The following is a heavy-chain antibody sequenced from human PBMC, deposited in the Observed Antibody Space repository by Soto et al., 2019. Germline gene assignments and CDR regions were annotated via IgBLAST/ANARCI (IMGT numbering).Heavy chain of an antibody. D-gene: IGHD3-3*01. Sequence: QVQLVQSGAEVKKPGASLRVSCKASGYTFTSYGINWARQAPGQGLEWRGWVTAYNDERKFAEKFQDRLSMTTDTATATAFMELRRLRSDDTAMYYCARFDFWSGYSPDHWGQGTLVTVSS. CDR2: VTAYNDER. J-gene: IGHJ4*02. CDR1: GYTFTSYG. CDR3: ARFDFWSGYSPDH. V-gene: IGHV1-18*04.